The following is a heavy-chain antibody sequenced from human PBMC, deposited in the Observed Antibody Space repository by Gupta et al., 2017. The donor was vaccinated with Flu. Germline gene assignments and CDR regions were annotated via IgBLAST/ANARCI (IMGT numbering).Heavy chain of an antibody. V-gene: IGHV3-30*18. Sequence: QAAGKGLEWVAVISFDGSNKYYADSVKGRFTISRDTSKNTLYLQMNSLRAEDTAVYYCAKVYWEFRAGHFDYWGQGTLVTVSS. D-gene: IGHD1-26*01. CDR3: AKVYWEFRAGHFDY. CDR2: ISFDGSNK. J-gene: IGHJ4*02.